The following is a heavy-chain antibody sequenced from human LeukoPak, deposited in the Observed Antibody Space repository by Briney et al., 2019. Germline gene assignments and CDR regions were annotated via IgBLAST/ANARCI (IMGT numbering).Heavy chain of an antibody. CDR3: AKRYANGWNFDY. D-gene: IGHD2-2*01. CDR2: VTSDGSNT. Sequence: GGSLRLSCAASGFIFNNYDMHWVRQAPGEGLEWVALVTSDGSNTYCADSVKGRFTISRDNSKNTVYLQLNSLRAEDTAVYYCAKRYANGWNFDYWGQGTLVTVSS. V-gene: IGHV3-30*18. J-gene: IGHJ4*02. CDR1: GFIFNNYD.